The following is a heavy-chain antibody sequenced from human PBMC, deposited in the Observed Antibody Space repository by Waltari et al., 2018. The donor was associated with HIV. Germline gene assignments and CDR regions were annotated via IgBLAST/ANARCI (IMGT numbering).Heavy chain of an antibody. Sequence: EVHLVESGGDLVQPGGSLRLSCAASGFSFRSFGMIWVRQAPGKGREWISYISGSSSTMYDADAVKGRFTISRDNAKNSVYLQMDSLRDEDTAVYYCARADVTTFDYWGQGARVTVSS. J-gene: IGHJ4*02. CDR2: ISGSSSTM. V-gene: IGHV3-48*02. CDR1: GFSFRSFG. CDR3: ARADVTTFDY. D-gene: IGHD4-17*01.